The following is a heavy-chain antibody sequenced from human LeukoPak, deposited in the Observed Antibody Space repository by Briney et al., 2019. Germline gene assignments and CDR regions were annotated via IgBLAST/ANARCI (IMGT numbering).Heavy chain of an antibody. Sequence: SEPLPLTCSVSGRYISSYFWSWIRQPPGKGLEWMGYTYYRGRTNYSPSLNIRVTISVDPSKIRFALKVSSVASSGTAVYYSAILRKMATIYFDYWGQGTLVTVSS. J-gene: IGHJ4*02. CDR1: GRYISSYF. CDR3: AILRKMATIYFDY. D-gene: IGHD5-24*01. V-gene: IGHV4-59*08. CDR2: TYYRGRT.